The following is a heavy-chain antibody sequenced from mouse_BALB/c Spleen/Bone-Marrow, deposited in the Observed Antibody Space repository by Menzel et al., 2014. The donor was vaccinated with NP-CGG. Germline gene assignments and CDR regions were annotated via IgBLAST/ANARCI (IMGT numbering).Heavy chain of an antibody. J-gene: IGHJ3*01. CDR3: ARDYGRTAWFAY. CDR2: IDPANGNT. V-gene: IGHV14-3*02. CDR1: GFNIKDTY. D-gene: IGHD1-1*01. Sequence: QLKESGAELVKPGASVKLSYTASGFNIKDTYIHWVKQRPEQGLEWIGGIDPANGNTKYDPKFQGKATITADTSSNXAYLQLSSLTSEDTAVYYCARDYGRTAWFAYWGQGTLVTVSA.